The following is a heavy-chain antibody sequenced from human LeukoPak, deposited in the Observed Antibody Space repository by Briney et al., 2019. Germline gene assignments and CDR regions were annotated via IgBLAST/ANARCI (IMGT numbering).Heavy chain of an antibody. CDR3: ARGFWRSYFDY. V-gene: IGHV4-34*01. Sequence: SETLSLTCAVYGGSFSGYYWSWIRQPPGKGPEWIGEINHSGSTNYNPSLKSRVTISVDTSKNQFSLKLSSVTAADTAVYYCARGFWRSYFDYWGQGTLVTVSS. J-gene: IGHJ4*02. D-gene: IGHD3-3*01. CDR1: GGSFSGYY. CDR2: INHSGST.